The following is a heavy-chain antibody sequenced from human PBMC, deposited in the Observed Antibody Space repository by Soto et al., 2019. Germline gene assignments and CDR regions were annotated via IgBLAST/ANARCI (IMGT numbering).Heavy chain of an antibody. CDR3: ARVVPAADYYYYGMDV. D-gene: IGHD6-13*01. Sequence: SETLSLTCTVSGGSISSYYWSWIRQPPGKGLEWIGYIYYSGSTNYNPSPKSRVTISVATSKNQFSLKLSSVTAADAAVYYCARVVPAADYYYYGMDVWGQGTTVTVSS. CDR2: IYYSGST. CDR1: GGSISSYY. J-gene: IGHJ6*02. V-gene: IGHV4-59*01.